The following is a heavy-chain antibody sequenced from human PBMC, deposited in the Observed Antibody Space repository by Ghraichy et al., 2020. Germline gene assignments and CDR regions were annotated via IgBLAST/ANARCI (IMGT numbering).Heavy chain of an antibody. CDR2: ISGSGGST. D-gene: IGHD3-3*01. J-gene: IGHJ5*02. CDR3: AKVYDFWSGPPNWFDP. Sequence: GGSLRLSCAASGFTFSSYAMSWVRQAPGKGLEWVSAISGSGGSTYYADSVKGRFTISRDNSKNTLYLQMNSLRAEDTAVYYCAKVYDFWSGPPNWFDPWGQGTLVTVSS. V-gene: IGHV3-23*01. CDR1: GFTFSSYA.